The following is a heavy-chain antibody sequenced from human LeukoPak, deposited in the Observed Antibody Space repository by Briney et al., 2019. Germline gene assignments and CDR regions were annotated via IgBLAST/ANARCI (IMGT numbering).Heavy chain of an antibody. CDR1: GFAFSSYW. Sequence: PGGSLRPSCAASGFAFSSYWMHWVGQAPGKGLVWVSRINSDGSSRTYADSVKGRFTISTDNAKNTLYLQMNSLRAEDTALYYCASRWWYFDLWGRGTLVTVSS. CDR2: INSDGSSR. CDR3: ASRWWYFDL. J-gene: IGHJ2*01. D-gene: IGHD6-13*01. V-gene: IGHV3-74*03.